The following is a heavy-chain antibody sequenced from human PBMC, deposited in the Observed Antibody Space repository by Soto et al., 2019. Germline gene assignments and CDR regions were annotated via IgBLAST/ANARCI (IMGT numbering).Heavy chain of an antibody. V-gene: IGHV3-53*01. CDR1: GFTVSDS. J-gene: IGHJ4*02. CDR3: ARDASGPFDY. CDR2: IHSDGST. Sequence: PGGSLRLSCSVAGFTVSDSMSWVRQAPGKGLECVSFIHSDGSTHYTDSVRGRFTISRDNSKNTLYLQMDRLRVDDTAVYFCARDASGPFDYWCQGTLVTVSS. D-gene: IGHD6-19*01.